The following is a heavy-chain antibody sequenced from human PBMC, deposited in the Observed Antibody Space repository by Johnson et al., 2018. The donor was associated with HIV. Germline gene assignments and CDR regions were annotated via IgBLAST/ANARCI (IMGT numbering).Heavy chain of an antibody. V-gene: IGHV3-53*01. J-gene: IGHJ3*02. CDR3: ARPIARGASDI. CDR2: IYSGGNT. D-gene: IGHD3-10*01. CDR1: GFTVISTY. Sequence: VQVVESGGGLIQPGGSLRLSCAASGFTVISTYMSWVRQAPGKGLEWVSVIYSGGNTYYADSVKGRFTISRDNSKNTLYLQMNSLRAEDTAVYYCARPIARGASDIWGQGTMVTVSS.